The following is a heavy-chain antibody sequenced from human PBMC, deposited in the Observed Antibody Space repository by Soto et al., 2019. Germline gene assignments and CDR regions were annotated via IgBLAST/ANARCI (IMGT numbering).Heavy chain of an antibody. J-gene: IGHJ4*02. Sequence: QTXXLTCVISGDSVXXXXXXWNWIRQYTSRGLEWLGRAYYRSKWYIDYAPSVTSRITINPDTSENQLSLQLISVTPEDTAMYYFARARHLVPGTLGYFAHWGQGSQVTVSS. CDR3: ARARHLVPGTLGYFAH. V-gene: IGHV6-1*01. D-gene: IGHD1-26*01. CDR1: GDSVXXXXXX. CDR2: AYYRSKWYI.